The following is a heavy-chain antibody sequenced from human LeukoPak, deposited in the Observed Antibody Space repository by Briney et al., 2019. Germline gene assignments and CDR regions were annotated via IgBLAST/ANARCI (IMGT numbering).Heavy chain of an antibody. CDR3: ARRKAKTPNYFDY. CDR1: GDSISNYY. V-gene: IGHV4-59*08. CDR2: IYYSGDT. Sequence: SETLSLTCTVSGDSISNYYWTWIRQPPGKGLEWIGYIYYSGDTNYNPSLKSRVTISLDTSKNQFSLKLTSVTAADTAMYYCARRKAKTPNYFDYWGQGALVTVSS. J-gene: IGHJ4*02.